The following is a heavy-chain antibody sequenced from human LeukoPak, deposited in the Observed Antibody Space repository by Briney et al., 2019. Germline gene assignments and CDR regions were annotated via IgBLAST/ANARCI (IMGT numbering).Heavy chain of an antibody. J-gene: IGHJ4*02. CDR2: IYYGGST. Sequence: PSETLSLTCTVSGGSVSSGSYYWSWIRQPPGKGLEWIGTIYYGGSTYYNPSLKSRVTIFVDMSKNHFSLKLSSVTAADTAVYYCARLGSTTVTPIDYWGQGTLVTVSS. V-gene: IGHV4-39*02. CDR3: ARLGSTTVTPIDY. CDR1: GGSVSSGSYY. D-gene: IGHD4-17*01.